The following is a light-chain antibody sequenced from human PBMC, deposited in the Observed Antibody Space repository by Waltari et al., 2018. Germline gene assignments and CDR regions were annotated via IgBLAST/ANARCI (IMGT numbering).Light chain of an antibody. J-gene: IGLJ2*01. CDR1: SDINVGTYR. Sequence: QAVLTQPSSLSASPGASASLTCTLRSDINVGTYRIYWYQQKPGSPPRYLLRYKSDSDKQQGSGVPSRFSGSKDASANAGILLISGLQSEDEADYYCMIWHNNAHVAFGGGTKLTVL. CDR2: YKSDSDK. CDR3: MIWHNNAHVA. V-gene: IGLV5-45*02.